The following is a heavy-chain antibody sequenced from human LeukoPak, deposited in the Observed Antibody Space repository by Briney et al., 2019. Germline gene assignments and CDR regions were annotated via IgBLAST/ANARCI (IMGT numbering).Heavy chain of an antibody. D-gene: IGHD5-12*01. Sequence: ASVKVSCKASGGTFSSYAISWVRQAPGQGLEWMGGIIPIFGTANYAQKFQGGVTITADESTSTAYMELSSLRSEDTAVYYCARDDSGYDYAYWGQGTLVTVSS. J-gene: IGHJ4*02. CDR2: IIPIFGTA. CDR1: GGTFSSYA. CDR3: ARDDSGYDYAY. V-gene: IGHV1-69*13.